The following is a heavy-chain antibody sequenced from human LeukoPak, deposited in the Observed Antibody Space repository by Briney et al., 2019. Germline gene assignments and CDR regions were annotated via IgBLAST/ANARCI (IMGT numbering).Heavy chain of an antibody. D-gene: IGHD3-10*01. Sequence: GGSLRLSCAASGFTFSRYGMHWVRQAPGKGLECVAFIRYDGSNKYYADSVKGRFTISRDNSKNTLYLQMKSLRAEETAVYYCAKAPVRGVITFDYWGQGTLVTVSS. CDR3: AKAPVRGVITFDY. V-gene: IGHV3-30*02. J-gene: IGHJ4*02. CDR2: IRYDGSNK. CDR1: GFTFSRYG.